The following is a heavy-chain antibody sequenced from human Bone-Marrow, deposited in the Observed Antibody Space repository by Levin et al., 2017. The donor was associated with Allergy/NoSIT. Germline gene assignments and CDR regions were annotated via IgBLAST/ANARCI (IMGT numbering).Heavy chain of an antibody. J-gene: IGHJ6*02. CDR1: GGSISSSSYY. CDR2: IYYSGST. CDR3: AREVAYDGPSDYSGVDV. V-gene: IGHV4-39*07. D-gene: IGHD5-12*01. Sequence: SETLSLTCTVSGGSISSSSYYWGWIRQPPGKGLEWIGTIYYSGSTYYNLSLKSRVTISIDMSKNQFSLKLSSVTAAATAVYYCAREVAYDGPSDYSGVDVWGQGTTVTVSS.